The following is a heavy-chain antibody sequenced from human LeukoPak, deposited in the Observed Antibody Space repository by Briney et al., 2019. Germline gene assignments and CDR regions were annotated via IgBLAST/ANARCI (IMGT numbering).Heavy chain of an antibody. J-gene: IGHJ4*02. CDR1: GGSFSGYY. CDR3: ARSLKGGYCSGGSCYSEEIDY. Sequence: SETLSLTCAVYGGSFSGYYWSWIRQPPGKGLEWIGEINHSGSTNYNPSLKSRVTISVDTSKNQFSLKLSSVTAADTAVYYCARSLKGGYCSGGSCYSEEIDYWGQGTLVTVSS. V-gene: IGHV4-34*01. D-gene: IGHD2-15*01. CDR2: INHSGST.